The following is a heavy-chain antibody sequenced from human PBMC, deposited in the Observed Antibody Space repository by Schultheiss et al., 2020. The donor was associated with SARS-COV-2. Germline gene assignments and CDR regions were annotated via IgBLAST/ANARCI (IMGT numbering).Heavy chain of an antibody. D-gene: IGHD3-3*01. CDR3: ARVLASIFGVVKNFDY. CDR1: GGSFSGYY. V-gene: IGHV4-30-4*08. Sequence: SCAVYGGSFSGYYWSWIRQPPGKGLEWIGYIYYSGSTYYNPSLSSRLTISVDTSKNQFSLKLSSVTAADTAVYYCARVLASIFGVVKNFDYWGQGTLVTVSS. J-gene: IGHJ4*02. CDR2: IYYSGST.